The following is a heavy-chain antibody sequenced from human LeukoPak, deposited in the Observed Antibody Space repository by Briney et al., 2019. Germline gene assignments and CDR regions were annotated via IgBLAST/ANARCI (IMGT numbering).Heavy chain of an antibody. V-gene: IGHV4-61*02. CDR1: GGSLSSGGYY. D-gene: IGHD6-13*01. J-gene: IGHJ6*04. CDR2: IYTNGNT. CDR3: ARDQPAGYSSSWYFDYGMDV. Sequence: SETLSLTCTVSGGSLSSGGYYWSWIRQPAGKELEWIGRIYTNGNTNYSPSLKSRVTISVDTSKNQFSLKLSSVTAADTAVYYCARDQPAGYSSSWYFDYGMDVWGKGTTVTVSS.